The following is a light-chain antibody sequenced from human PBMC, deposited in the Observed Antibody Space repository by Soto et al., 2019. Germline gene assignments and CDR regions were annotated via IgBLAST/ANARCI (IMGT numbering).Light chain of an antibody. V-gene: IGKV3-20*01. CDR3: QQYSSPPMYT. J-gene: IGKJ2*01. Sequence: EIVLTQSPGTLSLSPGESATLSCRASQSVSSASLVWYQQRPGQAPRLLIYAASSRATGIPDRFTGSGSGTDFTLTVSRLEPEDLAVYYCQQYSSPPMYTFGQGTTLEIK. CDR2: AAS. CDR1: QSVSSAS.